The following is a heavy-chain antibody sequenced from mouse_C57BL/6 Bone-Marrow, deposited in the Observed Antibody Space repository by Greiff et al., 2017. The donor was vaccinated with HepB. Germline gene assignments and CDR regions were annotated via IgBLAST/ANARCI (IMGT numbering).Heavy chain of an antibody. CDR3: ARSGGYGNYGFAY. D-gene: IGHD2-10*02. Sequence: QVQLQQSGAELVKPGASVKLSCKASGYTFTSYWMQWVKQRPGQGLEWIGEIDPSDSYTNYNQKFKGKATLTVDTSSSTAYMQLSSLTSEDSAVYYCARSGGYGNYGFAYWGQGTLVTVSA. CDR2: IDPSDSYT. CDR1: GYTFTSYW. V-gene: IGHV1-50*01. J-gene: IGHJ3*01.